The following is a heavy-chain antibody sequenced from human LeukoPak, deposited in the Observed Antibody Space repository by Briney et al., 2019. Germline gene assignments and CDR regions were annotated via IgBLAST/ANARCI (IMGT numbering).Heavy chain of an antibody. CDR3: ARDKGPFTPIDY. CDR2: INPNSGGT. CDR1: GYTFTGYY. D-gene: IGHD3-16*01. J-gene: IGHJ4*02. Sequence: GASVKVSCKASGYTFTGYYMHWVRQAPGQGLEWMGWINPNSGGTNYAQKFQGRVTMTRDTSISTAYMELSSLRSEDTAVYYCARDKGPFTPIDYWGQGTLVTVSS. V-gene: IGHV1-2*02.